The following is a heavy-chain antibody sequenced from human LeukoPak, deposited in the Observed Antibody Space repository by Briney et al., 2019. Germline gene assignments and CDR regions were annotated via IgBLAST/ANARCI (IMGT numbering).Heavy chain of an antibody. CDR1: GFTFSSYW. CDR2: INEDGSRT. J-gene: IGHJ6*02. CDR3: ARAPYYNGMDV. Sequence: PGGSLRLSCAASGFTFSSYWMHWVRQAPGKGLVWVSHINEDGSRTDYADSVKGRFTMSRDNAKNMLYLQMNSLRGEDTAVYYCARAPYYNGMDVWGQGTTVTVSS. V-gene: IGHV3-74*01.